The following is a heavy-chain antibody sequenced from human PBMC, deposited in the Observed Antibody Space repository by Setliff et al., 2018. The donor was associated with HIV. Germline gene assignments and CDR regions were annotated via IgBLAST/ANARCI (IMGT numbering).Heavy chain of an antibody. CDR3: ARSGWIQLWFNYYYGMDV. CDR2: INPSDGAT. CDR1: GYTFTSYY. D-gene: IGHD5-18*01. V-gene: IGHV1-46*01. Sequence: ASVKVSCKASGYTFTSYYMHWVRQAPGQGLEWMGIINPSDGATTYAGNFQDRVTMTSDTSTSTAYMELSSLRSEDTAVYYCARSGWIQLWFNYYYGMDVWGQGTTVTVSS. J-gene: IGHJ6*02.